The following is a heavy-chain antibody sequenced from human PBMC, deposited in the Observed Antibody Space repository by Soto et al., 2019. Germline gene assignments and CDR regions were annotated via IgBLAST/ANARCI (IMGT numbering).Heavy chain of an antibody. CDR1: GFTFDNYA. Sequence: EVQLVESGGGLVQPGRSLRLSCAASGFTFDNYAMHWVRQAPGKGPEWVASISWDSGDVGYAASVRGRFTIPRDNARNPMFLKMHRLRPGDTALYEYAKDRGRNYPYPGTRSAPWSQGRLIPVTS. V-gene: IGHV3-9*01. J-gene: IGHJ5*02. CDR2: ISWDSGDV. CDR3: AKDRGRNYPYPGTRSAP. D-gene: IGHD3-16*01.